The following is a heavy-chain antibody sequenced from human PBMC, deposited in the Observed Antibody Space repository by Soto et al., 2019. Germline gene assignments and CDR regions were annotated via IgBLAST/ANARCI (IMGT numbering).Heavy chain of an antibody. V-gene: IGHV3-23*01. D-gene: IGHD2-21*02. J-gene: IGHJ6*02. CDR3: AKDSIVAETLYGMDV. Sequence: GGSLRLSCAASGFTFSSYAMSWVRQAPGKGLEWVSAISGSGGSTYYADSVKGRFTISRDNSKNTLYLQMNSLRAEDTAVYYCAKDSIVAETLYGMDVWGQGTTVTVSS. CDR2: ISGSGGST. CDR1: GFTFSSYA.